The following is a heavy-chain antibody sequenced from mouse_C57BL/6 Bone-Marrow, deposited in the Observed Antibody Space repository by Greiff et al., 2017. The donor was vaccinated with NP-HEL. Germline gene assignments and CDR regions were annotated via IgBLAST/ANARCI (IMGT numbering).Heavy chain of an antibody. CDR3: ARSYYAMDY. V-gene: IGHV1-54*01. J-gene: IGHJ4*01. CDR1: GYAFTNYL. CDR2: INPGSGGT. Sequence: SGAELVRPGTSVKVSCKASGYAFTNYLIEWVKQRPGQGLEWIGVINPGSGGTDYNEKFKGKATLTADKSSSTAYMQLSSLTSEDSAVYFCARSYYAMDYWGQGTSVTVSS.